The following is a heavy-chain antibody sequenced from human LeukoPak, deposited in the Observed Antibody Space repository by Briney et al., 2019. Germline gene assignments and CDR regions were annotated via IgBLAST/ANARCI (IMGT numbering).Heavy chain of an antibody. CDR1: GFTFSVYT. D-gene: IGHD4-17*01. CDR3: ARALGTVTYIES. V-gene: IGHV3-64*01. Sequence: PGGSLRLSCAASGFTFSVYTMHSVRHVRGKGLEFVSAISSRGDTTNYANSVKGRFTISRDNSKDTLYLQMGSLRPDDMAIYYCARALGTVTYIESWGQGTLVTVSS. J-gene: IGHJ5*02. CDR2: ISSRGDTT.